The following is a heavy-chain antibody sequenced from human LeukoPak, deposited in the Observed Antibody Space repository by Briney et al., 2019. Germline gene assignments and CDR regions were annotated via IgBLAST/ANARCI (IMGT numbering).Heavy chain of an antibody. CDR2: ISHSGST. V-gene: IGHV4-30-2*06. D-gene: IGHD6-13*01. CDR3: ARYSTTWPYWYFDL. CDR1: GGSISSCAYS. Sequence: SETLSLTCAVSGGSISSCAYSWSWIRQSPGKGLEWIGYISHSGSTYYNPSLKSRATISVDKSKNQFSLEMTSVTAADTAVYYCARYSTTWPYWYFDLWGRGTLVTVSP. J-gene: IGHJ2*01.